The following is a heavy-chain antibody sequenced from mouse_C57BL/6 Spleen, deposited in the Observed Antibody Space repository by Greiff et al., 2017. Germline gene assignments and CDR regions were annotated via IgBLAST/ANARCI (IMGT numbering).Heavy chain of an antibody. CDR1: GFTFSDYG. CDR2: ISSGSSTI. V-gene: IGHV5-17*01. CDR3: ASSYYEVYYAMDY. Sequence: EVKVVESGGGLVKPGGSLKLSCAASGFTFSDYGMHWVRQAPEKGLEWVAYISSGSSTIYYADTVKGRFTISRDHAKNTLFLQMTSLRSEDTAMYYCASSYYEVYYAMDYWGQGTSVTVSS. D-gene: IGHD2-10*01. J-gene: IGHJ4*01.